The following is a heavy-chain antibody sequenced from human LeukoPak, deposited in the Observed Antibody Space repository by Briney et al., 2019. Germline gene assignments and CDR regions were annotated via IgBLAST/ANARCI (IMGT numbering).Heavy chain of an antibody. V-gene: IGHV4-4*07. D-gene: IGHD4-11*01. CDR3: ARGGLVEYSNYRYYYYYYGMDV. J-gene: IGHJ6*02. CDR1: GGSISSYY. Sequence: SETLSLTCTVSGGSISSYYWNWIRQPAGKGLEWIGRIYTSGSTNYNPSLKSRVTMSVDTSKNQFSLKLSSVTAADTAVYYCARGGLVEYSNYRYYYYYYGMDVWGQGTTVTVSS. CDR2: IYTSGST.